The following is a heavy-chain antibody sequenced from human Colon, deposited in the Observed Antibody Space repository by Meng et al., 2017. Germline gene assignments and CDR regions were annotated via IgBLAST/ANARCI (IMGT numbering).Heavy chain of an antibody. D-gene: IGHD4-23*01. V-gene: IGHV1-46*01. J-gene: IGHJ4*02. Sequence: VQLVQSGAEVKKPGASVKVSCKASGYTFTSYYMHWVRQAPGQGLEWMGIINPSGGSTSYAQKFQGRVTMTRDTSTSTVYMELSSLRSEDTAVYYCAREPFAPYGGSRVYDYWGQGTLVTVSS. CDR1: GYTFTSYY. CDR2: INPSGGST. CDR3: AREPFAPYGGSRVYDY.